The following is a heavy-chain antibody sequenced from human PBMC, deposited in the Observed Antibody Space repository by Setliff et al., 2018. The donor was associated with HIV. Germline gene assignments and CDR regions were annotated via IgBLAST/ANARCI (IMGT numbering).Heavy chain of an antibody. J-gene: IGHJ3*02. CDR3: ARGGFNHAFDI. D-gene: IGHD2-15*01. V-gene: IGHV3-74*01. CDR2: MNTDGSST. CDR1: GFTFSSYW. Sequence: PGGSLRLSCAASGFTFSSYWMHWVRQAPGKGLVWVFGMNTDGSSTIYADSVKGRFTITRDNAKSTVYLQMGSLSADDTAVYYCARGGFNHAFDIWGQGTMVTVSS.